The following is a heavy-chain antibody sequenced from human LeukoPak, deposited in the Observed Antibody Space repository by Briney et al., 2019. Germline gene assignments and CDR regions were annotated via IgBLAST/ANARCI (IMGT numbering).Heavy chain of an antibody. CDR3: ARDVDCTSTSCLSFDAFDI. CDR2: IQQDGSEK. CDR1: GFTFSNYW. D-gene: IGHD2-2*01. Sequence: GRSLRLSCAASGFTFSNYWMSWVRQAPGKGLEWVANIQQDGSEKYYVDSVKGRFTISRDNAKNSLYLQMNSLSAEDTAVYYCARDVDCTSTSCLSFDAFDIWGQGTMVTVSS. V-gene: IGHV3-7*04. J-gene: IGHJ3*02.